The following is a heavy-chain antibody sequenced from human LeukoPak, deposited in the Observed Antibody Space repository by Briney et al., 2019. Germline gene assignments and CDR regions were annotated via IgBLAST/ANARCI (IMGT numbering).Heavy chain of an antibody. CDR1: GYKLTSHG. J-gene: IGHJ6*03. CDR2: IGPYNGNT. V-gene: IGHV1-18*01. Sequence: GASVKLSCKSSGYKLTSHGISWVRQAPGQGLEWMGWIGPYNGNTKYAQTFQGRVTVTTDTSTSTAYMELRSLRSDDTAVYFCARAVLGGPTVYYNYYHLDVWGRGSTAT. CDR3: ARAVLGGPTVYYNYYHLDV. D-gene: IGHD1-26*01.